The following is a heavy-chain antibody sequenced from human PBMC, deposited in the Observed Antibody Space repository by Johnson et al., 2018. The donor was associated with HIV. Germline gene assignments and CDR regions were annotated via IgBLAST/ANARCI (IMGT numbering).Heavy chain of an antibody. V-gene: IGHV3-64*04. CDR1: GFTFSRHP. J-gene: IGHJ3*02. CDR2: IASLGDNT. CDR3: ARGGDFAASSSDDAFDI. D-gene: IGHD6-6*01. Sequence: QVQLVESGGGVVQPGESLRLSCAPSGFTFSRHPMHWVRQAPGKGLEHVATIASLGDNTYYADSVKGRFTVSRDNAKNSLYLQMNSLRVEDTAVYYCARGGDFAASSSDDAFDIWGQGTMVTVSS.